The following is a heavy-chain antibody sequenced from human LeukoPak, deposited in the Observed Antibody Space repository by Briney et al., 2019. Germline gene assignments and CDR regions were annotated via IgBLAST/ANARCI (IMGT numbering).Heavy chain of an antibody. CDR1: GFTFSDYY. J-gene: IGHJ4*02. CDR2: ISSSSGYT. CDR3: ARPYSGSYPDY. D-gene: IGHD1-26*01. V-gene: IGHV3-11*06. Sequence: GGSLRLSCAPSGFTFSDYYMSWIRQGPGKGLEWVSYISSSSGYTNYADSVKGRFTISRDNAKNSLYLQMNSLRAEDTAVYYCARPYSGSYPDYWGQGTLVTVSS.